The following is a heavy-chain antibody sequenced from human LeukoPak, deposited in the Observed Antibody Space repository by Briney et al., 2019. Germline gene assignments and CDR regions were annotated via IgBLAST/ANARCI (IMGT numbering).Heavy chain of an antibody. Sequence: SETLSLTXTVSGGSISSSSYFWGWIRQPPGKGLEWIGSIYYSGSTYYNPSLKSRVTISVDTSKNQFSLKLNSVTAADTAVYYCARRPPSAVAGEVFDYWGQGTLVTVSS. CDR1: GGSISSSSYF. D-gene: IGHD6-19*01. J-gene: IGHJ4*02. V-gene: IGHV4-39*01. CDR2: IYYSGST. CDR3: ARRPPSAVAGEVFDY.